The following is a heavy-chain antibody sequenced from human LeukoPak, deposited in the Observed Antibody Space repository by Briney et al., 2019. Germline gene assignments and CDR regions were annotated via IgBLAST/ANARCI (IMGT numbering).Heavy chain of an antibody. CDR2: INHSGST. CDR1: GGSFSGYY. Sequence: SETLSLTCAVYGGSFSGYYWSWIRQPPGKGLEWIGEINHSGSTNYNPSLKSRVTISVDTSKNQFSLKLSSVTAADTAVYYCARAYGGNGPAISGYYMDVWGKGTTVTVSS. CDR3: ARAYGGNGPAISGYYMDV. V-gene: IGHV4-34*01. D-gene: IGHD4-23*01. J-gene: IGHJ6*03.